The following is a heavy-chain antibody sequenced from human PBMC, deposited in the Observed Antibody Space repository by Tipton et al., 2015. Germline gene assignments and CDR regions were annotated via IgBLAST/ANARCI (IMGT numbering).Heavy chain of an antibody. V-gene: IGHV4-34*01. CDR3: AREVWYNDSTGYDY. J-gene: IGHJ4*02. Sequence: LSLTCAVYGGSFSSYYWSWIRQPPGKGLEWIGEIHHGGSTNYNPSLKSRVTMSVDTSKNQFSLHLSSVTAADTAVYYCAREVWYNDSTGYDYWGQGTLVTVSS. D-gene: IGHD3-22*01. CDR1: GGSFSSYY. CDR2: IHHGGST.